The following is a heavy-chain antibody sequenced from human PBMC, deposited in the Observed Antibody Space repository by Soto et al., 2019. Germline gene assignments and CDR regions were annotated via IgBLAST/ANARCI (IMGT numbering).Heavy chain of an antibody. CDR1: GFSLDTWGVG. V-gene: IGHV2-5*02. J-gene: IGHJ4*02. D-gene: IGHD3-16*01. CDR2: VYWDNDK. CDR3: ARALGSWGAYYCDH. Sequence: QITLKESGPTLVRPTQTLTLTCTVSGFSLDTWGVGVGWIRQPPGKAPEWLALVYWDNDKRYSPSLKNRLTITKDTSKNQVVLTMTNMDPVDTVTYYCARALGSWGAYYCDHWGQGTLVTVSS.